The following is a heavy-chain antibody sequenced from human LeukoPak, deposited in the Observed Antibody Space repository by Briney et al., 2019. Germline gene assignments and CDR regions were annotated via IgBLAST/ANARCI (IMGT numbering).Heavy chain of an antibody. CDR2: ISGSGGST. J-gene: IGHJ4*01. V-gene: IGHV3-23*01. CDR3: AKLPDVCGGDCYXGSVRDY. Sequence: GGSLRLSCAASGFTFSSYAMSWVRQAPGKGLEWVSAISGSGGSTYYADSVKGRFTISRDNSKNTLYLQMNSLRAEDTAVYYCAKLPDVCGGDCYXGSVRDYWGXGTXVXVSS. D-gene: IGHD2-21*02. CDR1: GFTFSSYA.